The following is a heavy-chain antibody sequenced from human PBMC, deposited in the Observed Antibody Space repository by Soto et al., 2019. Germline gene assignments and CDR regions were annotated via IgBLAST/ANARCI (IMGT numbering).Heavy chain of an antibody. CDR2: IPSRGRP. Sequence: SETLSLTCSVSGASVAGGSYYWSWVRQPPGKGLEWIGYIPSRGRPCYNPSLTSRGTISADTSKNQLSLQLTSVTAADTAVYYCARDTYSGYDFGLWGQGTLVTVSS. J-gene: IGHJ5*02. V-gene: IGHV4-30-4*01. CDR3: ARDTYSGYDFGL. CDR1: GASVAGGSYY. D-gene: IGHD5-12*01.